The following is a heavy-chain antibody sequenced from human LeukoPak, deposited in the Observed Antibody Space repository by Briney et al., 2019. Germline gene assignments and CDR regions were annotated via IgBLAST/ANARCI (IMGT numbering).Heavy chain of an antibody. CDR1: GGTFSSYA. J-gene: IGHJ4*02. D-gene: IGHD6-13*01. CDR3: AREGSSSWYYYFDY. CDR2: IIPILGIA. V-gene: IGHV1-69*04. Sequence: SVKVSCKASGGTFSSYAISWVRQAPGQGLEWMGRIIPILGIANYAQKFQGRVTITADKSTSTAYMELSSLRSEDTAVYYCAREGSSSWYYYFDYRGQGTLVTVSS.